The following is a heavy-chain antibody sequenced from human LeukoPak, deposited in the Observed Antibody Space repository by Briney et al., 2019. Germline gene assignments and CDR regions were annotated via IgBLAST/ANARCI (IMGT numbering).Heavy chain of an antibody. CDR3: ARDLPHIAAAGTGY. V-gene: IGHV1-2*02. Sequence: ASVKVSCKASGYTFTGYYMHWVRQAPGQGLEWMGWINPNSGGTNYAQKFQGRVTMTRDTSTSTAYMELNRLRSDDTAVYYCARDLPHIAAAGTGYWGQGTLVTVSS. J-gene: IGHJ4*02. D-gene: IGHD6-13*01. CDR1: GYTFTGYY. CDR2: INPNSGGT.